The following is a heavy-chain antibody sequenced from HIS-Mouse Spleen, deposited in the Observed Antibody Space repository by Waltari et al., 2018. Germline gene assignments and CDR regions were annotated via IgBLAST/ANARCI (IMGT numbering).Heavy chain of an antibody. Sequence: QVQLQQWGAGLLKPSETLSLTCAVYGGSFSGYSWSWIRQPPGKGLEWIGEINHSGSTNYNPSLKSRVTISVDTSKNQFSLKLSSVTAADTAVYYCARTRDLTTFDYWGQGTLVTVSS. V-gene: IGHV4-34*01. CDR2: INHSGST. J-gene: IGHJ4*02. CDR3: ARTRDLTTFDY. CDR1: GGSFSGYS. D-gene: IGHD4-4*01.